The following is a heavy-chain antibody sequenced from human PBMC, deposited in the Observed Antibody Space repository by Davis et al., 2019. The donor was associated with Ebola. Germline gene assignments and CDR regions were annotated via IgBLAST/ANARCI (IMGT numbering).Heavy chain of an antibody. CDR2: INAGNGNT. CDR1: GYTFTSYA. D-gene: IGHD3-3*01. V-gene: IGHV1-3*01. J-gene: IGHJ4*02. CDR3: ARDYDFWSGYYLFDY. Sequence: ASVKVSCKASGYTFTSYAMHWVRQAPGQRLEWMGWINAGNGNTKYSQKFQGRVTITRDTSASTAYMELSSLRSEDTAVYYCARDYDFWSGYYLFDYWGQGTLVTVSS.